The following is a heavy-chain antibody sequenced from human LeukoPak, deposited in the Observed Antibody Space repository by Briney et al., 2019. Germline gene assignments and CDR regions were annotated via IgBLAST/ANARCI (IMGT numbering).Heavy chain of an antibody. V-gene: IGHV4-38-2*01. CDR3: ARRQARDFWSGYPDSNWFDP. D-gene: IGHD3-3*01. J-gene: IGHJ5*02. Sequence: PSETLSLTCAVSGYSISSGYYWGWIRQPPGKGLEWIGSIYHSGGTYYNPSLKSRVTISVDTSKNQFSLKLSSVTAADTAVYYCARRQARDFWSGYPDSNWFDPWGQGTLVTVFS. CDR1: GYSISSGYY. CDR2: IYHSGGT.